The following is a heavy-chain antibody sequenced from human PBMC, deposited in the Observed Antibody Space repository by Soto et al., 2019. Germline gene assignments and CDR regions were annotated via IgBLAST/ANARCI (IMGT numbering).Heavy chain of an antibody. J-gene: IGHJ6*02. V-gene: IGHV4-34*01. CDR2: INHSGST. CDR3: ARGHYYDSSGYYRYYYYYYGMDV. D-gene: IGHD3-22*01. Sequence: SETLSLTCSVYGGSFSGYYWSWIRQPPGKGLEWIGEINHSGSTNYNPSLKSRVTISVDTSKNQFSLKLSSVTAADTAVYYCARGHYYDSSGYYRYYYYYYGMDVWGQGTTVTVSS. CDR1: GGSFSGYY.